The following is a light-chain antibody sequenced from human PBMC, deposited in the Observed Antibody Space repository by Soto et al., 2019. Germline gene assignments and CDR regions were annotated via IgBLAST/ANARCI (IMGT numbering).Light chain of an antibody. V-gene: IGLV8-61*01. J-gene: IGLJ3*02. CDR1: SGSVSTSYY. CDR2: STN. Sequence: QTVVTQEPSFSVSPGRTVTLTCGLSSGSVSTSYYPSWYQQSPGQAPRTLIYSTNTRSSGVPDRFSGSILGKKAALTITGAQADDASDDYCVLYMGSGIWVFGGGTKLTVL. CDR3: VLYMGSGIWV.